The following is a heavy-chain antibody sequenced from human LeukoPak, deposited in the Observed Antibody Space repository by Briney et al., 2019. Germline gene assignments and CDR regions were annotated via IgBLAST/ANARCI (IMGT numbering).Heavy chain of an antibody. J-gene: IGHJ6*03. CDR3: ARAAIAAARIYYYMDV. CDR1: GFTFSSYS. D-gene: IGHD6-13*01. Sequence: PGGSLRLSCAASGFTFSSYSMNWVRQAPGKGLEWVSFISTSSSYIHNADSVKGRFTISRDNAENSLYLQMNSLRAEDTAVYYCARAAIAAARIYYYMDVWSKGTTVTVSS. CDR2: ISTSSSYI. V-gene: IGHV3-21*01.